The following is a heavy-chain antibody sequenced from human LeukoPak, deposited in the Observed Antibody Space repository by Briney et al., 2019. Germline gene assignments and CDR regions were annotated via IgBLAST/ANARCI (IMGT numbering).Heavy chain of an antibody. Sequence: GASVKVSCKASGYTFPSYFMHWVRQAPGQGLEWMGIINPAGGSTTYAQKFQGRVTMTRDTSTSTVYMELSSLRSEDTAVYYCATVRYSSGWYYFDYWGQGTLVTVS. CDR1: GYTFPSYF. V-gene: IGHV1-46*01. CDR2: INPAGGST. J-gene: IGHJ4*02. CDR3: ATVRYSSGWYYFDY. D-gene: IGHD6-19*01.